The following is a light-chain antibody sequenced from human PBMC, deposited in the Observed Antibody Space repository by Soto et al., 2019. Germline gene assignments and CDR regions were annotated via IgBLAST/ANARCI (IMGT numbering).Light chain of an antibody. CDR2: EVN. Sequence: QSALTQPASVSGSRGQSITISCTGTSSDVGSCNCVSWYQQHPGKAPTLIIYEVNKRPSGVSNRFSGSKSGNTASLTISGLQAEDEADYYCCSSVGSPNWVFGGGTKLTVL. J-gene: IGLJ3*02. CDR1: SSDVGSCNC. V-gene: IGLV2-23*02. CDR3: CSSVGSPNWV.